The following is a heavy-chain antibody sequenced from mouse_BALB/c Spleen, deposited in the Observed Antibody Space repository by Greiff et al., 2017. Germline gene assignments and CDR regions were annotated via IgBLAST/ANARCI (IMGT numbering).Heavy chain of an antibody. CDR3: NYDAMDY. Sequence: EVKLMESGAELVRSGASVKLSCTASGFNIKDYYMHWVKQRPEQGLEWIGWIDPENGDTEYAPKFQGKATMTADTSSNTAYLQLSSLTSEDTAVYYCNYDAMDYWGQGTSVTVSS. CDR2: IDPENGDT. CDR1: GFNIKDYY. J-gene: IGHJ4*01. V-gene: IGHV14-4*02.